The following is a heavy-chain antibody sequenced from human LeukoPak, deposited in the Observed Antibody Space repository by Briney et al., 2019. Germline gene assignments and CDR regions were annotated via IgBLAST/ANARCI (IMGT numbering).Heavy chain of an antibody. CDR2: ISSSSSYI. V-gene: IGHV3-21*01. CDR1: GFTFSSYS. Sequence: GGSPRLSCAASGFTFSSYSMNWVRQAPGKGLEWVSSISSSSSYIYYADSVKGRFTISRDNAKNSLYLQMNSLRAEDTAVYYCARGYFREDYFDYWGQGTLVTVSS. CDR3: ARGYFREDYFDY. D-gene: IGHD3-9*01. J-gene: IGHJ4*02.